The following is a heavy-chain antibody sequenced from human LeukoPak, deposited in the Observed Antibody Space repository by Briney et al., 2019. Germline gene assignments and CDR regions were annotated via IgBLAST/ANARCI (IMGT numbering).Heavy chain of an antibody. CDR2: IYYSGST. Sequence: PSETLSLTCTVSGGSISSYYWSWIRQPPGKGLEWIGYIYYSGSTNYNPSLKSRVTISVDTSKNQFSLKLSSVTAADTAVYYCARGGGSWSSTLTIWGQGTLVTVSS. J-gene: IGHJ4*02. CDR1: GGSISSYY. CDR3: ARGGGSWSSTLTI. V-gene: IGHV4-59*01. D-gene: IGHD6-13*01.